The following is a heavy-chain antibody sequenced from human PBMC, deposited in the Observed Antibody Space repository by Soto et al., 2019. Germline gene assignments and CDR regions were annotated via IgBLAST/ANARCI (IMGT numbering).Heavy chain of an antibody. Sequence: EVQLVESGGGLVQPGGSLKLSCAASGFIFSDSALHWFRQASGKGLEWVGRIRRKANNYATTYAASVEGRFAISRDDSKNTAYLQMNSLKTEDTAIYYCTRGIDVWSGYPSYYLDYWGQGTLVTVSS. CDR2: IRRKANNYAT. J-gene: IGHJ4*02. V-gene: IGHV3-73*02. CDR1: GFIFSDSA. D-gene: IGHD3-3*01. CDR3: TRGIDVWSGYPSYYLDY.